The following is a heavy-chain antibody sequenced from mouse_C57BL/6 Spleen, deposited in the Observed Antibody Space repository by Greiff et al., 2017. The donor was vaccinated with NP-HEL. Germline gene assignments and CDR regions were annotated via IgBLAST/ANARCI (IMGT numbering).Heavy chain of an antibody. D-gene: IGHD2-5*01. CDR2: IHPNSGST. CDR3: ARTYSRGYAMDY. V-gene: IGHV1-64*01. J-gene: IGHJ4*01. Sequence: QVQLQQPGAELVKPGASVKLSCKASGYTFTSYWMHWVKQRSGQGLEWIGMIHPNSGSTNYNEKFKSKATLTVDKSSSTAYMQLSSLTSEDSAVYYCARTYSRGYAMDYWGQGTSVTVSS. CDR1: GYTFTSYW.